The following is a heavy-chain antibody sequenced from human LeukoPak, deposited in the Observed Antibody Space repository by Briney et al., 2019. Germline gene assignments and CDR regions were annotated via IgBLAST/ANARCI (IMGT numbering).Heavy chain of an antibody. CDR2: IYYSGST. Sequence: PSETLSLTCTVSGGSISSSSYYWGWIRQPPGKGLEWIGYIYYSGSTYYNPSLKSRVTISVDTSKNQFSLKLSSVTAADTAVYYCARDGHSGYVSNWFDPWGQGTLVTVSS. CDR1: GGSISSSSYY. D-gene: IGHD5-12*01. CDR3: ARDGHSGYVSNWFDP. V-gene: IGHV4-39*07. J-gene: IGHJ5*02.